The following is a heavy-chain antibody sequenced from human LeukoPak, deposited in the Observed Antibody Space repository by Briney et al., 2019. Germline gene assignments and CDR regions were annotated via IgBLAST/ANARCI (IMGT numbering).Heavy chain of an antibody. D-gene: IGHD3-22*01. CDR2: IYHSGST. V-gene: IGHV4-4*09. CDR3: ESRSSGYSASFDY. J-gene: IGHJ4*02. CDR1: GFTFSSYS. Sequence: GSLRLSCAASGFTFSSYSMNWVRQPPGKGLEWIGYIYHSGSTYYNPSLKSRVTISVDTSKNQFSLKLSSVTAGDTAVYYCESRSSGYSASFDYWGQGTLVTVSS.